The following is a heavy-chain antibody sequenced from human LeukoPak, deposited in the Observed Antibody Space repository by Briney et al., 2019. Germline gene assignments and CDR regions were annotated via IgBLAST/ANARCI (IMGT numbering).Heavy chain of an antibody. Sequence: GGSLRLSCAASGFTFSSNWMTWVRQAPGKGLKWVANINQHGGEKYYVDSVKGRFTISRDNAKNSLYLQLNSLRAEDTAVYYCARDDDWNYEDYWGQGTLVTVSS. J-gene: IGHJ4*02. D-gene: IGHD1-7*01. CDR3: ARDDDWNYEDY. CDR2: INQHGGEK. V-gene: IGHV3-7*01. CDR1: GFTFSSNW.